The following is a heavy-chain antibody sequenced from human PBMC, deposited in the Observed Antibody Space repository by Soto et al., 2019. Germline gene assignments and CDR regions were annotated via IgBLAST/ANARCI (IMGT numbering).Heavy chain of an antibody. V-gene: IGHV3-23*01. J-gene: IGHJ4*02. CDR2: ISGSGGST. Sequence: EVQLLESGGGLVQPGGSLRLSCAASGFTFSSYAMSWVRQAPGKGLEWVSAISGSGGSTYYADSVKGRFTISRDNSKNTLYLQMNSLRAEDTAVYCAKASGWFGEFDYWGQGTLVTVSS. CDR3: AKASGWFGEFDY. D-gene: IGHD3-10*01. CDR1: GFTFSSYA.